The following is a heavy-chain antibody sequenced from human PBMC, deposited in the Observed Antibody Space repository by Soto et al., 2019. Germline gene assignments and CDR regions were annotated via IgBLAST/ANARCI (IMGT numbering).Heavy chain of an antibody. J-gene: IGHJ3*02. Sequence: SETLSLTCSVSGYSISSGYYWGWIRQPPGKGLEWIGSIYHSGNTYYNPSLKSQVTISVDTSKNQFSLKLTSVTAADTAVYYCARATYYDFWSGLFDIWGQGTMVTVSS. D-gene: IGHD3-3*01. CDR2: IYHSGNT. CDR3: ARATYYDFWSGLFDI. V-gene: IGHV4-38-2*02. CDR1: GYSISSGYY.